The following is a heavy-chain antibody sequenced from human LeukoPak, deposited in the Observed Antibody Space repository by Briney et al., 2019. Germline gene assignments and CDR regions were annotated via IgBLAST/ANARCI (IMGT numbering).Heavy chain of an antibody. CDR2: INDSGST. CDR1: GGSFTDYY. Sequence: SETLSLTCAISGGSFTDYYWSWIRQPPGKGLEWIGDINDSGSTNSSPSLKSRVVISLDTSKSQLSLKLSPVTAADTATYFCARAGRGTSSRALDYWGRGTLVTVSS. CDR3: ARAGRGTSSRALDY. V-gene: IGHV4-34*01. J-gene: IGHJ4*02. D-gene: IGHD1-1*01.